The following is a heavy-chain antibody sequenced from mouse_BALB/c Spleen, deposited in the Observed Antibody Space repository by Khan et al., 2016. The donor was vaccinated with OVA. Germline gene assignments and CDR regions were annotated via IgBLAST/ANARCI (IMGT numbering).Heavy chain of an antibody. J-gene: IGHJ2*01. CDR1: GYSFTSYW. CDR3: TRSYGSYYFNY. V-gene: IGHV1-5*01. CDR2: IYPGISDT. Sequence: VQLQQSGTVLARPGASVKMSCKASGYSFTSYWMHWVKQRPGQGLEWIGAIYPGISDTRYNQKFKVKAKLTAVTSASTAYMELSSLTNEDSAVYFCTRSYGSYYFNYWGQGTTLTVSS. D-gene: IGHD2-2*01.